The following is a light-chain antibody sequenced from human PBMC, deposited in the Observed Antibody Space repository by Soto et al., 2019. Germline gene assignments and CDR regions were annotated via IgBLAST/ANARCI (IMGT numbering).Light chain of an antibody. J-gene: IGLJ2*01. V-gene: IGLV1-44*01. CDR3: AAWDDSLNGYVV. CDR2: SNS. Sequence: QPVLTQPPSASGTPGQRVTISCSGTSSNIGSKTVNWYQQLPGTAPKLLIYSNSQRPSGVPDRFSGSKSGTSASLAISGLQSEDEADYYCAAWDDSLNGYVVFGGGTQLTVL. CDR1: SSNIGSKT.